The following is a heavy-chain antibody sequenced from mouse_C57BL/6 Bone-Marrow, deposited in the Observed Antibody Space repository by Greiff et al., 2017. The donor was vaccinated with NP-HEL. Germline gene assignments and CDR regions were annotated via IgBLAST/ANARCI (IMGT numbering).Heavy chain of an antibody. V-gene: IGHV1-82*01. Sequence: QVQLQQSGPELVKPGASVKISCKASGYAFSSSWMNWVKQRPGKGLEWIGRIYPGDGDTNYNGKFKGKATLTEDKSSSTAYMQLRSLTSEDSAVYFCASPSYYYGSSPYYFDYWGQGTTLTVSS. CDR1: GYAFSSSW. CDR3: ASPSYYYGSSPYYFDY. CDR2: IYPGDGDT. J-gene: IGHJ2*01. D-gene: IGHD1-1*01.